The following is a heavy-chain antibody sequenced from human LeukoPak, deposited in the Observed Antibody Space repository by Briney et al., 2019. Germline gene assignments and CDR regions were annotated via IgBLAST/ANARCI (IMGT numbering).Heavy chain of an antibody. V-gene: IGHV3-23*01. J-gene: IGHJ6*03. CDR2: ISGSGGST. D-gene: IGHD1-26*01. CDR3: AKSPGDLVGAHYYYYMDV. Sequence: GGSLRLSCAASGFTFSSYEMNWVRQAPGKGLEWVSAISGSGGSTYYADSVKGRFTISRDNSKNTLYLQMNSLRAEDTAVYYCAKSPGDLVGAHYYYYMDVWGKGTTVTVSS. CDR1: GFTFSSYE.